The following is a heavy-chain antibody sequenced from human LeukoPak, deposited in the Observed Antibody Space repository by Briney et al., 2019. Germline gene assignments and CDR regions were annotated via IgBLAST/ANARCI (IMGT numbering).Heavy chain of an antibody. J-gene: IGHJ4*02. Sequence: QPGGSLRLSCAASGFTFSRYWMHWVRQAPGKGLVWVSRINSDGSSTTYADSVKGRFTISRDNAKNSLYLQMNSLRDEDTAMYYCAYYEILTGYAHWGQGTLVTVSS. CDR2: INSDGSST. D-gene: IGHD3-9*01. CDR3: AYYEILTGYAH. V-gene: IGHV3-74*01. CDR1: GFTFSRYW.